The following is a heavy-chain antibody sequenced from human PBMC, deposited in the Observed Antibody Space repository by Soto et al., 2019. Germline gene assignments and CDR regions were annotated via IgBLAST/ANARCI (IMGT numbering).Heavy chain of an antibody. CDR1: GGTFSSYA. D-gene: IGHD5-12*01. CDR2: IVPIVDTY. CDR3: XXXXXIPGYPDN. V-gene: IGHV1-69*05. Sequence: QVQLVQSGAEVRQPASSVKVSCKTSGGTFSSYAISWVRQAPGQGLEWMGGIVPIVDTYTYAQKFQGRVXXXXXXXXXTXXXXXXXXXXXXXXXYXXXXXXXIPGYPDNWGQGTLVTVSS. J-gene: IGHJ4*02.